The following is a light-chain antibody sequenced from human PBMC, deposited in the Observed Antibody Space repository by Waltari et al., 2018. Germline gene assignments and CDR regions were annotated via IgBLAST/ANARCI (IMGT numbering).Light chain of an antibody. CDR3: QQYGSSPVT. Sequence: EIVLTQSPGTLSLSPGERATLSCRASQSVSSSYLAWYQQKPGQAPRLLIYGASSRATGIPDRFSSTGSGTDFTLTISILEPEDFAVYYCQQYGSSPVTFGQGTKVEIK. J-gene: IGKJ1*01. CDR1: QSVSSSY. V-gene: IGKV3-20*01. CDR2: GAS.